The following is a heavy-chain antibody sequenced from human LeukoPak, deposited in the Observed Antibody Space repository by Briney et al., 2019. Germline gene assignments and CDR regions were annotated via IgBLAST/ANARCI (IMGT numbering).Heavy chain of an antibody. V-gene: IGHV4-59*08. D-gene: IGHD6-19*01. CDR3: ARHSGIAVAGADFDY. J-gene: IGHJ4*02. CDR1: GGSISSYY. Sequence: PSETLSLTCTVSGGSISSYYWSWIRQPPGKGLEWTGYIYYSGSTSYNPSLKSRVTISVDTSKNQFSLKLSSVTAADTAVYYCARHSGIAVAGADFDYWGQGTLVTVSS. CDR2: IYYSGST.